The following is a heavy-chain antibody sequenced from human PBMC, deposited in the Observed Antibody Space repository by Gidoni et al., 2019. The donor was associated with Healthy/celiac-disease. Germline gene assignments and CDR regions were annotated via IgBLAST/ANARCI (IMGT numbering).Heavy chain of an antibody. CDR1: GYTFTSYA. CDR3: ARELVLEYSSSPYYGMDV. D-gene: IGHD6-6*01. V-gene: IGHV7-4-1*02. CDR2: INTNTGNP. J-gene: IGHJ6*02. Sequence: QVQLVQSRAELTKPGASVKVSCKASGYTFTSYAWNWVRQAPGQGLERMGGINTNTGNPTYAQGFTGRFVFSLDTSVSTAYLQISSLKAEDTAVYYCARELVLEYSSSPYYGMDVWGQGTTVTVSS.